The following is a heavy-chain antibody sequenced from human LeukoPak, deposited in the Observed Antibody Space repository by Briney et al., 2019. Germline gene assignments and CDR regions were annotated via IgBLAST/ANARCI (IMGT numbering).Heavy chain of an antibody. Sequence: GGSLTLSCAASGFTLSSYAMSWLRQSPGKGLEWVSAISGSGVSTYYADSVKGRFTLSRDNSKNTLYLQMNSLRAEDTAVYYCAKDYSNYEYYFDYWGQGTLVTVSS. D-gene: IGHD4-11*01. J-gene: IGHJ4*02. V-gene: IGHV3-23*01. CDR3: AKDYSNYEYYFDY. CDR1: GFTLSSYA. CDR2: ISGSGVST.